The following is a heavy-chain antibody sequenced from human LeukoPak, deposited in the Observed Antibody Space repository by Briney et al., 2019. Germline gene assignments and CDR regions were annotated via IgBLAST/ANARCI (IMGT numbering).Heavy chain of an antibody. J-gene: IGHJ4*02. CDR3: ARFVGPGDY. D-gene: IGHD2-21*01. Sequence: SETLSLTCAVYGGSFSGYYWSWIRQPPGKGLEWIGEINHSGGTNYNPSLKSRVTISVDTSKNQFSLKLSSVTAADTAVYYCARFVGPGDYWGQGTLVTVSS. CDR2: INHSGGT. CDR1: GGSFSGYY. V-gene: IGHV4-34*01.